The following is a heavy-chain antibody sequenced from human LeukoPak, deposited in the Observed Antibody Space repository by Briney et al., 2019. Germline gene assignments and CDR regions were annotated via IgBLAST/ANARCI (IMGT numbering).Heavy chain of an antibody. CDR1: GYGFIDYY. V-gene: IGHV1-2*02. J-gene: IGHJ4*02. Sequence: ASVKVSCKSSGYGFIDYYIHWVRQAPGQGLEWMGWINPNSGATNSAQNLQGRVTLTRDKSMSTAYLALSGLTFDDTAVYYCARSRMTTLPGFDYWGQGTLVTVSS. CDR2: INPNSGAT. D-gene: IGHD1-1*01. CDR3: ARSRMTTLPGFDY.